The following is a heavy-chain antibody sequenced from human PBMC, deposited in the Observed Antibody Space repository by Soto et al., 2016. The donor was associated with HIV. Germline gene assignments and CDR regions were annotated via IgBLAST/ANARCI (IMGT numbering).Heavy chain of an antibody. D-gene: IGHD3-16*01. CDR2: INPNSGDT. CDR1: GYTFTDYY. CDR3: ARDPGEVTRDAFDM. J-gene: IGHJ3*02. V-gene: IGHV1-2*02. Sequence: QVQLVQSGAEVKKPGASVKVSCKASGYTFTDYYMHWVRQAPGQGLEWMGWINPNSGDTKYAQKFQDRVTMTRDTPISTAYMELSRLRSDDTAVYFCARDPGEVTRDAFDMWGQGTMVTVSS.